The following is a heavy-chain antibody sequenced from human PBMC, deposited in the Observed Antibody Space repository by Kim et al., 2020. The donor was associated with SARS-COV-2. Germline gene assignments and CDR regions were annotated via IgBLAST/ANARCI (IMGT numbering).Heavy chain of an antibody. CDR2: IYHNGNT. CDR3: ARLEGLHHYSGAKYYFDY. J-gene: IGHJ4*02. CDR1: GDSISSSNYY. D-gene: IGHD4-4*01. Sequence: SETLSLTCTVSGDSISSSNYYWGWVRQFPGKGLQYIGSIYHNGNTFYNPSLNSRATISVDPSKNQFSLKLSSVTAADTSFYYCARLEGLHHYSGAKYYFDYWGLGALVTVSS. V-gene: IGHV4-39*01.